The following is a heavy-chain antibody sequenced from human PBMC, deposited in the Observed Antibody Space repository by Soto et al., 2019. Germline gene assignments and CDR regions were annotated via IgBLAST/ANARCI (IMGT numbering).Heavy chain of an antibody. D-gene: IGHD3-22*01. CDR2: IWYDGSNK. CDR1: GFTFSSYG. CDR3: ARDGDYYDSSGSGNRFDP. V-gene: IGHV3-33*01. J-gene: IGHJ5*02. Sequence: GGSLRLSCAASGFTFSSYGMHWVRQAPGKGLEWVAVIWYDGSNKYYADSVKGRFTISRDNSKNTLYLQMNSLRAEDTAVYYCARDGDYYDSSGSGNRFDPWGQAPLVTVSS.